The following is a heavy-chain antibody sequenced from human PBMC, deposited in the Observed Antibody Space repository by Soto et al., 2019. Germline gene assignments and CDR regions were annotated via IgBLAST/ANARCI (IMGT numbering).Heavy chain of an antibody. CDR3: ARVVRNTVYDDSSGYYYY. D-gene: IGHD3-22*01. V-gene: IGHV4-61*01. Sequence: SETLSLTCTVSGGSVSSGSYYWSWIRQPPGKGLEWIGYIYYSGSTNYNPSLKSRVTISVDTSKNQFSLKLSSVTAADTAVYYCARVVRNTVYDDSSGYYYYWGRGTLVTVSS. CDR1: GGSVSSGSYY. J-gene: IGHJ4*02. CDR2: IYYSGST.